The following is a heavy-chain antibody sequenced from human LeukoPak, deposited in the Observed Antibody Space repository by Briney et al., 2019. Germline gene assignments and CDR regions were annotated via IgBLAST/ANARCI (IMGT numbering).Heavy chain of an antibody. CDR2: TCGSGAVT. Sequence: GGCLRLSCAVSVVTFSIYAMNWVRQTPGKGVEWVSGTCGSGAVTYYADSVKGRFTISRDNSKNTMYLQMNSLRAEDTAVYYCAKMGREFYTISYYFDYWGEGPLVTVSS. J-gene: IGHJ4*02. CDR1: VVTFSIYA. V-gene: IGHV3-23*01. CDR3: AKMGREFYTISYYFDY. D-gene: IGHD1-26*01.